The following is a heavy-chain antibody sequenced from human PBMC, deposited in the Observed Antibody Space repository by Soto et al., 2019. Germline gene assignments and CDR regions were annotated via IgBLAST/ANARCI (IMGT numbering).Heavy chain of an antibody. CDR1: GGSVSSYY. CDR3: ARARDFGAARYYYDLDV. Sequence: SETLSLTCTVSGGSVSSYYWSWIRQPPGKGLEWIGYTYYSESTNYNPSLKSRVTISLDTSKNQFSLKLRSVTAADTAVYYCARARDFGAARYYYDLDVWGQGTTVTVSS. D-gene: IGHD2-21*01. J-gene: IGHJ6*02. V-gene: IGHV4-59*02. CDR2: TYYSEST.